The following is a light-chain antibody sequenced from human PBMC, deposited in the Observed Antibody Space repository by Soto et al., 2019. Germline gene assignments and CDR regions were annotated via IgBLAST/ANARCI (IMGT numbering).Light chain of an antibody. Sequence: QSALTQPPSVSGAPGQRVTISCTGSSSNIGANYDVHWYQQLPGTAPKLLIFKVSNRPSGISGRFSGSKSGNTASLTISGLQAEDEADYYCMSYIDSTSTHWVLGGGTKLTVL. J-gene: IGLJ3*02. V-gene: IGLV1-40*01. CDR1: SSNIGANYD. CDR3: MSYIDSTSTHWV. CDR2: KVS.